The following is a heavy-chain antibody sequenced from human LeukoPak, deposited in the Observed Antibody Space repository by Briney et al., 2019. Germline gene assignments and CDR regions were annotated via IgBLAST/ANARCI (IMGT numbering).Heavy chain of an antibody. J-gene: IGHJ4*02. V-gene: IGHV3-23*01. D-gene: IGHD6-19*01. CDR2: IGGGGDST. Sequence: GGSLRLSCAASGFTFSSYAMSWVRQAPGKGLEWVSAIGGGGDSTYYADSVKGRFIISRDNSKNTLYLQMNSLRAEDTALYYCAKGSSGWPYYFDYWGQGTLVTVSS. CDR1: GFTFSSYA. CDR3: AKGSSGWPYYFDY.